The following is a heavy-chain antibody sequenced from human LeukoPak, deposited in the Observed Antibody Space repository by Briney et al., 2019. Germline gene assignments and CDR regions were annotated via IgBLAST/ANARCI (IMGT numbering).Heavy chain of an antibody. CDR3: ARKHDTGVFRFDP. Sequence: SETLSLTCIVSGGSISSHHWSWVRQPPGKGLEWIGYIYYTGNSYYNPSLRSRVTMSIDTLRHQFSLKLNSVTAADTAVYYCARKHDTGVFRFDPWGQGTLVTVSS. CDR2: IYYTGNS. J-gene: IGHJ5*02. CDR1: GGSISSHH. V-gene: IGHV4-59*11. D-gene: IGHD1-14*01.